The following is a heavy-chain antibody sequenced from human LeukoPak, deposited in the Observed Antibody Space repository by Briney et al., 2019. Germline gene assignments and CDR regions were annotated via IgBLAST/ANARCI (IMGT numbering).Heavy chain of an antibody. CDR2: TKPDGSAE. J-gene: IGHJ4*02. D-gene: IGHD5-12*01. Sequence: GGSLRLSCAASGFTFRNYLMGWVCQAPGKGLEWVANTKPDGSAEYYADSVRGRFTTSRDNANNFLYLQMNRLRAEDTAVYYCAREGGLNTNFDYWGQGTLVAVSS. CDR1: GFTFRNYL. CDR3: AREGGLNTNFDY. V-gene: IGHV3-7*01.